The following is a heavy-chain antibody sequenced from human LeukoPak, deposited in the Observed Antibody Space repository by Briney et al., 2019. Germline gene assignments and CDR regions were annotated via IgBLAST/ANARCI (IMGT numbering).Heavy chain of an antibody. CDR1: GFTFSSYA. J-gene: IGHJ6*02. V-gene: IGHV3-30-3*01. CDR2: ISYDGSNK. D-gene: IGHD3-10*01. Sequence: GRSLRLSCAASGFTFSSYAMPWVRQAPGKGLEWVAVISYDGSNKYYADSVKGRFTISRDNSKNTLYLQMNSLRAEDTAVYYCARDEFHYYYGMDVWGQGTTVTVSS. CDR3: ARDEFHYYYGMDV.